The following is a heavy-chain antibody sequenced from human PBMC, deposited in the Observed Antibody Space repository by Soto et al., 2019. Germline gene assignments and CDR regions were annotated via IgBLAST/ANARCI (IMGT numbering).Heavy chain of an antibody. CDR2: IIPIFGTA. Sequence: SVKVSCKASGGTFSSYAISWVRQAPGQGLEWMGGIIPIFGTANYAQKFQGRVTITADESTSTAYMELSSLRSEDTAVYYCASSYSYENWFDPWGRGTLVTVSS. CDR3: ASSYSYENWFDP. J-gene: IGHJ5*02. V-gene: IGHV1-69*13. CDR1: GGTFSSYA. D-gene: IGHD5-18*01.